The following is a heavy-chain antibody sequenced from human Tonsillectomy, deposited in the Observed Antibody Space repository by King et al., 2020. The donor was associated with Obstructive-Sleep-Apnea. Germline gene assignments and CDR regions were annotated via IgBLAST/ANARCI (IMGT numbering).Heavy chain of an antibody. D-gene: IGHD3-22*01. CDR3: VRDISCYYSTDY. Sequence: MHWVRQAPGKGLEWVAVIWYDGINKYYADYLRGRFTISSDNSKNTLYLQMNSLSAEDTAVYYCVRDISCYYSTDYWGQGKMVTVSS. J-gene: IGHJ4*02. CDR2: IWYDGINK. V-gene: IGHV3-33*01.